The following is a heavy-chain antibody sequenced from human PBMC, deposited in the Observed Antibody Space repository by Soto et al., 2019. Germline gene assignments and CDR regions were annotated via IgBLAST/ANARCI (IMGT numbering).Heavy chain of an antibody. CDR3: ASSRSSSWYVY. D-gene: IGHD6-13*01. CDR2: ISSSGSTI. J-gene: IGHJ4*02. CDR1: GFTFSDYY. V-gene: IGHV3-11*01. Sequence: VGSLVLSCSASGFTFSDYYMIWIRPAPGKGLEWVSYISSSGSTIYYADSVKGRFTISRDNAKNSLYLQMNSLRAEDTAVYYCASSRSSSWYVYWGQGTLVTAPQ.